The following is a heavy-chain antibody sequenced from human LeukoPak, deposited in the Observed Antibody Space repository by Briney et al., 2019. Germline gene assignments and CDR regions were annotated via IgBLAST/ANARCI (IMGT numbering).Heavy chain of an antibody. CDR3: ARDLGVTTY. D-gene: IGHD4-17*01. J-gene: IGHJ4*02. Sequence: GESLRLSCAASGFSFSSYWMHWVRQVPGKGLAWVSRINSDGTTTNYADSVKGRFTISRDNTKSTLYLQMSSLRVDDTAVYYCARDLGVTTYWGRGTLVIVSS. CDR1: GFSFSSYW. V-gene: IGHV3-74*01. CDR2: INSDGTTT.